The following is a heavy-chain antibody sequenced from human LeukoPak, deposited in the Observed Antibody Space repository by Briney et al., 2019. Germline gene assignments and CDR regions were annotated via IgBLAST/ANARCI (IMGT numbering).Heavy chain of an antibody. D-gene: IGHD3-3*01. CDR3: ANPWGITIFGVVNTHYYYMDV. J-gene: IGHJ6*03. CDR1: GFTFSDYY. CDR2: ISSSGSTI. V-gene: IGHV3-11*01. Sequence: KPGGSLRLSCAASGFTFSDYYMSWIRQAPGKGLEWVSYISSSGSTIYYADSVKGRFTISRDNAKNSLYLQMNSLRAEDTAVYYCANPWGITIFGVVNTHYYYMDVWGKGTTVTVSS.